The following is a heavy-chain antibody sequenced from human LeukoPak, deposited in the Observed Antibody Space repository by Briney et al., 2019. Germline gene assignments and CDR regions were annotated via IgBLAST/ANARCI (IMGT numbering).Heavy chain of an antibody. J-gene: IGHJ4*02. V-gene: IGHV3-74*01. D-gene: IGHD4-17*01. CDR3: ARVLFLGDYGFDY. CDR2: INSDGSST. CDR1: GCTFSSYW. Sequence: PGGSLRLSCAASGCTFSSYWMHWVRQAPGKGLVWVSRINSDGSSTSYADSVKGRFTISRDNAKNTLYLQMNSLRAEDTAVYYCARVLFLGDYGFDYWGQGTLVTVSS.